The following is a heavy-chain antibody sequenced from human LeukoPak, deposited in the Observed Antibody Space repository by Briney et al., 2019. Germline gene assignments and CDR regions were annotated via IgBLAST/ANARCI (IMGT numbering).Heavy chain of an antibody. CDR2: MNPNSGNS. D-gene: IGHD3-9*01. Sequence: ASVKVSCKASGYTFTSHDINWVRQAAGQGLEWMGWMNPNSGNSGYAQNFQGRVIMTRDTSISTAYMELHSLRSEDTAVYYCARARASGYDILIGTYYYYGMDVWGQGTTVTVSS. J-gene: IGHJ6*02. CDR3: ARARASGYDILIGTYYYYGMDV. CDR1: GYTFTSHD. V-gene: IGHV1-8*01.